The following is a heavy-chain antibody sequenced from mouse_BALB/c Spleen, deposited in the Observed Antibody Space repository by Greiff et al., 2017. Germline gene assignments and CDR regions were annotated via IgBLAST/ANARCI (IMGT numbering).Heavy chain of an antibody. D-gene: IGHD2-3*01. V-gene: IGHV3-2*02. CDR2: ISYSGST. CDR3: ARPDGYYTWFAY. CDR1: GYSITSDYA. Sequence: EVKVEESGPGLVKPSQSLSLTCTVTGYSITSDYAWNWIRQFPGNKLEWMGYISYSGSTSYNPSLKSRISITRDTSKNQFFLQLNSVTTEDTATYYCARPDGYYTWFAYWGQGTLVTVSA. J-gene: IGHJ3*01.